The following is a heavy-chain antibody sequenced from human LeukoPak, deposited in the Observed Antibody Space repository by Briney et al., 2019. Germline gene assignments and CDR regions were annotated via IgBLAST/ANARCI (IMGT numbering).Heavy chain of an antibody. CDR3: ATWSSGYYFDAFDI. Sequence: SETLSLTCTVSGGSISHYYWNWIRQSAGMSLEWIGRLYTGGITEYNPSLKSRVTMSVDTSKSQFSLEVRSVTAADTALYYCATWSSGYYFDAFDIWGQGTMVTVSS. J-gene: IGHJ3*02. V-gene: IGHV4-4*07. D-gene: IGHD3-22*01. CDR2: LYTGGIT. CDR1: GGSISHYY.